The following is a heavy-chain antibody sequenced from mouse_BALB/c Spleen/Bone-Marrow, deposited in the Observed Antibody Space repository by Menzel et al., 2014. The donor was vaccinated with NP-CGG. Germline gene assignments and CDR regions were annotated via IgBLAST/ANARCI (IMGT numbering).Heavy chain of an antibody. CDR1: GFTFSSFG. CDR2: ISSGSSTI. Sequence: EVQLVESGGGLVQPGGSRKLSCAASGFTFSSFGMHWVRQAPEKGLEWVAYISSGSSTIYYADTLKGRFTISRDNPKNTLFLQMTSLRSEDTAMYYCARSRLRGYYFDYWGQGTTLIVSS. D-gene: IGHD3-2*02. J-gene: IGHJ2*01. CDR3: ARSRLRGYYFDY. V-gene: IGHV5-17*02.